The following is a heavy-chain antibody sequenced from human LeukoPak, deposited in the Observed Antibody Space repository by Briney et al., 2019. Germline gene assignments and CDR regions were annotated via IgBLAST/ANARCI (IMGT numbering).Heavy chain of an antibody. J-gene: IGHJ6*02. V-gene: IGHV3-43D*03. D-gene: IGHD3-9*01. CDR3: AKGEGERYFDWLSTSYGMDV. Sequence: PGGSLRLSCAASGFTFDDYAMHWVRQAPGKGLEWVSLISWDGGSTYYADSVKGRFTTSRDNSKNSLYLQMNSLRAEDTALYYCAKGEGERYFDWLSTSYGMDVWGQGTTVTVSS. CDR2: ISWDGGST. CDR1: GFTFDDYA.